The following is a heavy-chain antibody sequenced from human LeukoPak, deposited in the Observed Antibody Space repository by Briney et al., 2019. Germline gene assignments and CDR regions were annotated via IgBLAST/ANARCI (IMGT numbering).Heavy chain of an antibody. D-gene: IGHD1-1*01. CDR1: GGSFSGYY. J-gene: IGHJ4*02. CDR3: ARVTTGFVWYLDY. V-gene: IGHV4-34*01. Sequence: PSETLSLTCAVYGGSFSGYYWSWIRQPPGKGLEWIGEINHSGSTNYNPSLKSPVTISVDTSKNQFSLKLSSVTAADTAVYYCARVTTGFVWYLDYWGQGTLVTVSS. CDR2: INHSGST.